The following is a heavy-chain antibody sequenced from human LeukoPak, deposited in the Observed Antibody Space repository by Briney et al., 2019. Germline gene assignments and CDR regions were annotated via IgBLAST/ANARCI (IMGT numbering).Heavy chain of an antibody. CDR1: GGSISSSSYY. D-gene: IGHD6-13*01. CDR2: IYYSGST. V-gene: IGHV4-39*07. J-gene: IGHJ4*02. Sequence: PSETLSLTCTVSGGSISSSSYYWGWIRQPPGKGLEWIGSIYYSGSTYYNPSLKSRVTISVDTSKNQFSLKLSSLTAADTAVYYCASQAYSTTWAADVTVFDYWGRGALVTVSS. CDR3: ASQAYSTTWAADVTVFDY.